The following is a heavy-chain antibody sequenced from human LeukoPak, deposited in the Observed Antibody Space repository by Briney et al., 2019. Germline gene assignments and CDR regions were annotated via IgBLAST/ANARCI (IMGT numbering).Heavy chain of an antibody. D-gene: IGHD3-22*01. Sequence: ASVKVSCKASGYTFTSYGIIWVRQAPGQGLEWMGWISAYNGNTNYAQKLQGRVTMTTDTSTSTAYMELRSLRSDDTAVYYCARDGTPYYYDSSGYNDAFDIWGQGTMVTVSS. CDR1: GYTFTSYG. CDR3: ARDGTPYYYDSSGYNDAFDI. V-gene: IGHV1-18*01. J-gene: IGHJ3*02. CDR2: ISAYNGNT.